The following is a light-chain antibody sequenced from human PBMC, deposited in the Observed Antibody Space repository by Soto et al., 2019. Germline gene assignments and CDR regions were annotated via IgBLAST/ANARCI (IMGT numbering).Light chain of an antibody. J-gene: IGKJ2*01. CDR1: QSISFW. Sequence: IQMTQSPSTLSASVGDRVTITCRASQSISFWLAWYQQKPGKAPNLLIYKASTLESGVPSRFSGSGSGTGFTLTISSLQPDDFATYYCQQYHSYPLTLGQGTKLEIK. CDR3: QQYHSYPLT. V-gene: IGKV1-5*03. CDR2: KAS.